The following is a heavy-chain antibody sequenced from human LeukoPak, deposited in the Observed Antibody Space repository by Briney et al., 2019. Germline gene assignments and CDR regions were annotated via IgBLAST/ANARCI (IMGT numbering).Heavy chain of an antibody. CDR3: ARGSSGYLFY. CDR1: GGSIGSYY. Sequence: SETLSLTCTVSGGSIGSYYWSWIRQPPGKGLEWIGEINHSGSTNYNPSLKSRVTISVDTSKNQFSLKLSSVTAADTAVYYCARGSSGYLFYWGQGTLVTVSS. J-gene: IGHJ4*02. CDR2: INHSGST. V-gene: IGHV4-34*01. D-gene: IGHD3-22*01.